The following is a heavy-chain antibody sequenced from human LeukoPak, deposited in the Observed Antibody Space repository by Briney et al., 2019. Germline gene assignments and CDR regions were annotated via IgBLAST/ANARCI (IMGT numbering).Heavy chain of an antibody. Sequence: PGGSLRLSCAASGFIVSSNYMSWVRQAPGKGLECASVLYSDGNTYYADSVKGRLTISRDNFKNTLYLQMNSLRAEDTAVYYCARGSLHLWYYWGQGTLVTVSS. D-gene: IGHD5-18*01. V-gene: IGHV3-66*01. CDR1: GFIVSSNY. J-gene: IGHJ4*02. CDR2: LYSDGNT. CDR3: ARGSLHLWYY.